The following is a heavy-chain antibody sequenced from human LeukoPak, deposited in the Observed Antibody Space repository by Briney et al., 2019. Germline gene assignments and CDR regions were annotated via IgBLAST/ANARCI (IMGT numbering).Heavy chain of an antibody. CDR2: INDSGST. D-gene: IGHD2-2*01. CDR1: GGSFSGYY. Sequence: SETLSLTCAVYGGSFSGYYWTWIRQTPGKGLEWIGEINDSGSTNYNPSLKSRVTISVDTSTNQFSLKLSSVTAADTAVYYCARGAAYCGSTRCSSPADYWGQGTLVTVSS. J-gene: IGHJ4*02. V-gene: IGHV4-34*01. CDR3: ARGAAYCGSTRCSSPADY.